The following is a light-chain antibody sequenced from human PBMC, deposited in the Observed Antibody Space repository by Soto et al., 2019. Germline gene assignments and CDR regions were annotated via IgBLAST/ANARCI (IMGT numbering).Light chain of an antibody. CDR1: HTISSSY. V-gene: IGKV3-20*01. Sequence: EIVLTQSPGTLSLSPGERATLSCRASHTISSSYLAWYQQKPGQAPRLLMYGISRRATGIPDRFSGSGSGTDFTLTISSLQSEDFAVYYCQQYNNWPPWTFGQGTKVDIK. CDR3: QQYNNWPPWT. CDR2: GIS. J-gene: IGKJ1*01.